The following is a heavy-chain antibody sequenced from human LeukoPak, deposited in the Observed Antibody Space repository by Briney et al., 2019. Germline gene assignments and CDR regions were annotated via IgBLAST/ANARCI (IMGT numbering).Heavy chain of an antibody. CDR3: ARNRHDYGDYFDY. Sequence: SETLSLTCTVSGGSISSYYWSWIRQSPGKGLEWIGYIHYSGSTNYNPSLESRVTISVDTSKNQFSLKLTSVTAADTAVYYCARNRHDYGDYFDYWGQGTLVTVSS. CDR2: IHYSGST. J-gene: IGHJ4*02. CDR1: GGSISSYY. D-gene: IGHD4-17*01. V-gene: IGHV4-59*01.